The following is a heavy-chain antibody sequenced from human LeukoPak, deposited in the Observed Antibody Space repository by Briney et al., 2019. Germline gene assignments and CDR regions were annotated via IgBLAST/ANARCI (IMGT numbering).Heavy chain of an antibody. Sequence: ASVKVSCKASGYTFTSYAMHWVRQAPGQRLEWMGWINAGNGNTKYSQKFQGRVTMTRDTSTSTVYMELSSLRSEDTAVYYCARGPWGVIADFDYWGQGTLVTVSS. CDR2: INAGNGNT. V-gene: IGHV1-3*01. CDR3: ARGPWGVIADFDY. CDR1: GYTFTSYA. D-gene: IGHD3-10*01. J-gene: IGHJ4*02.